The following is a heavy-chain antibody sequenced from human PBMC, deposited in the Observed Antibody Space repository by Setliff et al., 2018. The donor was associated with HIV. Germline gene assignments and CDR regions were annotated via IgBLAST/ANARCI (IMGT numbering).Heavy chain of an antibody. J-gene: IGHJ4*02. Sequence: ASVKVSCKASGYTFTSYYMHWVRQAPGQGLEWMGIINPSGGSTSYAQKFQGRVTMTRDTSTSTVYMELGSLRSEDTAVYYCAGLPVRNYDSSGEVGYWGQGTLVTVSS. V-gene: IGHV1-46*01. CDR1: GYTFTSYY. CDR2: INPSGGST. D-gene: IGHD3-22*01. CDR3: AGLPVRNYDSSGEVGY.